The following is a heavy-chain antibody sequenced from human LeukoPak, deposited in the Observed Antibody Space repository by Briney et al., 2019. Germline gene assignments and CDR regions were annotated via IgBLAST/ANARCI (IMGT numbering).Heavy chain of an antibody. CDR2: INHSGST. J-gene: IGHJ4*02. CDR3: ARALGYCSGGSCYYGY. V-gene: IGHV4-34*01. CDR1: GGSFSGYY. Sequence: PSETLSLTCAVYGGSFSGYYWSWIRQPPGKGLEWIGEINHSGSTNYNPSLKSRVTISVDTSKNQFSLKLSSVTAADTAVYYCARALGYCSGGSCYYGYWGQGTLVTVSS. D-gene: IGHD2-15*01.